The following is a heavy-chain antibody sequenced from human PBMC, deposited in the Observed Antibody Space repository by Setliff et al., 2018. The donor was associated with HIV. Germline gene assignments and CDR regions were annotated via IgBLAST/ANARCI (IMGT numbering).Heavy chain of an antibody. V-gene: IGHV4-59*01. CDR2: IYARGIT. Sequence: PSETLSLTCTVSGGPISEYYWSWIRQPPGKGLEWMGYIYARGITNYNPSLNIRVTISRDTSKNEISLKLTSVTAADTAIYYCSRPYSGDYAFDMWGQGTMVTVSS. D-gene: IGHD4-17*01. CDR1: GGPISEYY. J-gene: IGHJ3*02. CDR3: SRPYSGDYAFDM.